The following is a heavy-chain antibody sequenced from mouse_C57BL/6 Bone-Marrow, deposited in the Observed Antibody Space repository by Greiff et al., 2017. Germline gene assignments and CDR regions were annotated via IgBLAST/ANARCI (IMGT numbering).Heavy chain of an antibody. V-gene: IGHV1-52*01. CDR1: GYTFTSYW. J-gene: IGHJ2*01. CDR3: ARGWLRIGY. CDR2: IEPSDSET. D-gene: IGHD2-2*01. Sequence: QVQLQQPGAELVRPGSSVTLSCTASGYTFTSYWMHWVKQKPIQGLEWIGNIEPSDSETHYNQNFKDQATLTVNKSSSTSYLQLRSLTSEDSAVYYCARGWLRIGYWGQGTTLTVSA.